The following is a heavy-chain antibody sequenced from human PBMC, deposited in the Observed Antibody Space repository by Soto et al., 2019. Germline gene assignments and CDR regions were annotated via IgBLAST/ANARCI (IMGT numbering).Heavy chain of an antibody. CDR3: AREGVTTLLIGNWFDP. D-gene: IGHD4-17*01. J-gene: IGHJ5*02. CDR2: IIPIFGTA. CDR1: GGTFSSYA. V-gene: IGHV1-69*06. Sequence: QVQLVQSGAEVKKPGSSVKVYCKASGGTFSSYAISWVRQAPGQGLEWMGGIIPIFGTANYAQKFQGRVTITADKSTSTAYMELSSLRSDDTAVYYCAREGVTTLLIGNWFDPWGQGTLVTVSS.